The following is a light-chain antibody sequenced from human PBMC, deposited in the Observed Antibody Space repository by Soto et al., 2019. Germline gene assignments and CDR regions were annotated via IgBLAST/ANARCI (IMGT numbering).Light chain of an antibody. CDR2: DNS. CDR3: QSYDTSLSGWVV. V-gene: IGLV1-40*01. CDR1: SSNIGAGYD. Sequence: QSVLTQPASVSGAPGQRVTISCTGGSSNIGAGYDVHWYRQLPGTAPELLIYDNSNRPSGVLARFSGSKSGTSASLAITGLQADDEADYYCQSYDTSLSGWVVFGGGTKLTVL. J-gene: IGLJ2*01.